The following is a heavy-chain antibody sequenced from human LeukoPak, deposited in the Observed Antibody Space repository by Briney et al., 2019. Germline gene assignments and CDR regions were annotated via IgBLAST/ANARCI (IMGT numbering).Heavy chain of an antibody. J-gene: IGHJ3*02. CDR3: ARVHEYYYDSSGYSLDAFDI. V-gene: IGHV1-2*02. CDR2: INPNSGGT. D-gene: IGHD3-22*01. CDR1: GYTFTGYY. Sequence: ASVKVSCKASGYTFTGYYMHWVRQAPGQGLEWMGWINPNSGGTNYAQEFQGRVTMTRDTSISTAYMELSRLRSDDTAVYYCARVHEYYYDSSGYSLDAFDIWGQGTMVTVSS.